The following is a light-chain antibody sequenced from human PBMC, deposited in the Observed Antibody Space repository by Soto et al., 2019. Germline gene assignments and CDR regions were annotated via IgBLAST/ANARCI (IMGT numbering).Light chain of an antibody. CDR3: QQLNSYPWT. J-gene: IGKJ1*01. Sequence: IPLTQSPSSLSASVGDRVTITFRASQGISSYLAWYQQTPGKAPKPLIYAASTLQSGVSSRFSGSGSVTDFTLTISSQQTEDFATYYCQQLNSYPWTFGQGTKVEIK. CDR1: QGISSY. V-gene: IGKV1-9*01. CDR2: AAS.